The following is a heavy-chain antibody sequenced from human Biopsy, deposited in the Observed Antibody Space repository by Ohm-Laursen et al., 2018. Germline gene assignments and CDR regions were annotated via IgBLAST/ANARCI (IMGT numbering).Heavy chain of an antibody. CDR1: GYSFTSYY. D-gene: IGHD6-19*01. V-gene: IGHV1-46*01. J-gene: IGHJ4*02. CDR3: ARNTGWYGDLYYFDY. CDR2: INPSGSTT. Sequence: ASVKVSCKASGYSFTSYYMHWVRQAPGQGLEWMGMINPSGSTTSYPQIFQGRVTMTRETSKSTVYMELSSLRSADTAVYFCARNTGWYGDLYYFDYWGQGTLVTVSS.